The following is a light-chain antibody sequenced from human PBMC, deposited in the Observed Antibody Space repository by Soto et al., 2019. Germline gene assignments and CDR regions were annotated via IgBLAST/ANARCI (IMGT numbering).Light chain of an antibody. CDR2: KVS. CDR1: QSIGRW. J-gene: IGKJ4*01. V-gene: IGKV1-5*03. Sequence: DIKMTLSPSTLSASVGDRVNMTCRASQSIGRWVAWYQQQPGKGPKFLINKVSSLESGVPSRFSGSGSGTEFTLTITSLQPEDFAAYYCQQLYTYPLTFGGGTKVDIK. CDR3: QQLYTYPLT.